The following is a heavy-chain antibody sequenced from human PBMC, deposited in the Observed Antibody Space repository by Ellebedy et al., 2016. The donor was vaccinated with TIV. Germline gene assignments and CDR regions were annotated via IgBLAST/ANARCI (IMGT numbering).Heavy chain of an antibody. Sequence: SETLSLTXTVSGDSISSYFWSWIRQPPDKGLEWIGHFYYPGSTNYNPSLKSRVAISGDTSKNQFSLKLSSVTAADTAVYYCASWGDYGGNRHLDYWGQGTLVTVSS. V-gene: IGHV4-59*01. CDR1: GDSISSYF. D-gene: IGHD4-23*01. CDR2: FYYPGST. J-gene: IGHJ4*02. CDR3: ASWGDYGGNRHLDY.